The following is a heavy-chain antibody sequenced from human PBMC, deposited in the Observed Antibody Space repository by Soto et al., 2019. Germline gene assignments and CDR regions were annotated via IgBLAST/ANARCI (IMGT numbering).Heavy chain of an antibody. CDR2: IYWDDDK. Sequence: SGPTLVNSTQTLTLTCTFSGFSLSTSGAGVGWIRQPPGKALEWLALIYWDDDKRYRPSLKSRLTITKDTSKNQVVLTMTNMDPVDTATYYCAHNIVGATQGYFDYWGQGTLVTVSS. CDR3: AHNIVGATQGYFDY. V-gene: IGHV2-5*02. CDR1: GFSLSTSGAG. J-gene: IGHJ4*02. D-gene: IGHD1-26*01.